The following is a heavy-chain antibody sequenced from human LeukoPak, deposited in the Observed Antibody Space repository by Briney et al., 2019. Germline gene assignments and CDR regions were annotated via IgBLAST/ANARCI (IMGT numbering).Heavy chain of an antibody. Sequence: GGFLRLSCAASGFTFSSYAMSWVRQAPGKGLEWVSAISGSGGSTYYADSVKGRFTISRDNSKNTLYLQMNSLRAEDTAVYYCAKWGDNLSSSPRDGMDVWGQGTTVTVSS. J-gene: IGHJ6*02. D-gene: IGHD6-13*01. CDR1: GFTFSSYA. CDR2: ISGSGGST. V-gene: IGHV3-23*01. CDR3: AKWGDNLSSSPRDGMDV.